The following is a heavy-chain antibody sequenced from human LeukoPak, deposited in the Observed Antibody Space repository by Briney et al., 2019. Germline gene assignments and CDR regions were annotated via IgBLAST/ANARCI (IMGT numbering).Heavy chain of an antibody. CDR2: ISAYNGNT. J-gene: IGHJ1*01. CDR3: ARDRGYCGGDCSSLEYFQH. V-gene: IGHV1-18*01. Sequence: GASVKVSCKASGYTFTSYGISWVRQAPGQGLEWMGWISAYNGNTNYAQKLQGRVTMTTDTSTSTAYMELRSLRSDDTAVYYCARDRGYCGGDCSSLEYFQHWGQGTLVTVSS. CDR1: GYTFTSYG. D-gene: IGHD2-21*02.